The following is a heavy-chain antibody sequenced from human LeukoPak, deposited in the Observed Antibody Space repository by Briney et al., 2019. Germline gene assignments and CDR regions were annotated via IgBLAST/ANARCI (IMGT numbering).Heavy chain of an antibody. Sequence: NTRGSLKISCQASGYTFTNYWIGWVRQMPGKGLEWMGIIIPGDSDTKYSPSFQGQVTMSADRSIRTAYLQWSSLKASDTGMYYCARHLELGIAHFDYWGQGTLVTVSS. V-gene: IGHV5-51*01. D-gene: IGHD7-27*01. CDR1: GYTFTNYW. CDR3: ARHLELGIAHFDY. CDR2: IIPGDSDT. J-gene: IGHJ4*02.